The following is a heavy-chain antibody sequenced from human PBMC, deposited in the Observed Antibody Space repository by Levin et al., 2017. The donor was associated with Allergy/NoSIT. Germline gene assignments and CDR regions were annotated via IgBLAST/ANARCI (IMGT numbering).Heavy chain of an antibody. V-gene: IGHV1-69*01. CDR1: GGTFSSYA. Sequence: KISCKASGGTFSSYAISWVRQAPGQGLEWMGGIIPIFGTANYAQKFQGRVTITADESTSTAYMELSSLRSEDTAVYYCARAAGAAAGTSEYRTDYWGQGTLVTVSS. J-gene: IGHJ4*02. CDR3: ARAAGAAAGTSEYRTDY. D-gene: IGHD6-13*01. CDR2: IIPIFGTA.